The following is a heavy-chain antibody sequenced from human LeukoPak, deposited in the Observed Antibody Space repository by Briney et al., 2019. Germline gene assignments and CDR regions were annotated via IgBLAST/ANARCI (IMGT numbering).Heavy chain of an antibody. Sequence: ETLSLTCTVSGGSITSYSWSWVRQAPGKGLEWASGLSGSGSNTYYADSVKGRFTISRDNSKNTLYLQMNGLRAEDTAIYYCARAVYTGGYGGFYFDYWGQGTLVTVSS. CDR2: LSGSGSNT. D-gene: IGHD1-26*01. CDR1: GGSITSYS. V-gene: IGHV3-23*01. J-gene: IGHJ4*02. CDR3: ARAVYTGGYGGFYFDY.